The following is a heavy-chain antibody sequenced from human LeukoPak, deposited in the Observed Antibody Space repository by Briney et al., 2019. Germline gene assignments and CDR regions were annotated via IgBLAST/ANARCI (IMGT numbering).Heavy chain of an antibody. J-gene: IGHJ4*02. V-gene: IGHV3-74*01. CDR3: ARDIGTVRGFPDY. Sequence: GGSLRLSCAASGFTFSSYWMHWVRQAPGKGLVWVSRINTDGSSTSYADSVKGRFTISRDNAKNTLYLQMNSLRAEDTAVYYCARDIGTVRGFPDYWGQGTLVTVSS. CDR2: INTDGSST. D-gene: IGHD3-10*01. CDR1: GFTFSSYW.